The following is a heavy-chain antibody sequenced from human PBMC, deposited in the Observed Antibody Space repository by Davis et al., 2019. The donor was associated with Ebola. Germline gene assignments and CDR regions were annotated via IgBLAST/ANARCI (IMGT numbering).Heavy chain of an antibody. CDR1: GFTFSSYS. J-gene: IGHJ4*02. Sequence: GESLKISCAASGFTFSSYSMNWVRQAPGKGREWVSYISSSSSTIYYADSVKGRFTISRDNAKNSVYLQMNSLRDEDTAVYYCARDNEEMGVTNFDYWGQGTLVTVSS. V-gene: IGHV3-48*02. D-gene: IGHD5-24*01. CDR2: ISSSSSTI. CDR3: ARDNEEMGVTNFDY.